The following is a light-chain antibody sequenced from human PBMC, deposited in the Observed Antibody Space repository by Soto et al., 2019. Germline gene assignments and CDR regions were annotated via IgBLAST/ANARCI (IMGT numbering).Light chain of an antibody. CDR3: SSYAGSNNYV. CDR1: SSDVGGYNY. Sequence: QSALTQPPSASGSPGQSVTISCTGTSSDVGGYNYVSWYQQHPGKAPKLMIYEVSNRPSGVPDRFSGSKSGNTASLTVYGLQAEDEADYYCSSYAGSNNYVFGTGTKLTVL. J-gene: IGLJ1*01. V-gene: IGLV2-8*01. CDR2: EVS.